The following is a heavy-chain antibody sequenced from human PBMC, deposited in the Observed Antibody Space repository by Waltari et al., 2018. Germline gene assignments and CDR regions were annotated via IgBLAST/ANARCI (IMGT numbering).Heavy chain of an antibody. V-gene: IGHV3-49*03. Sequence: EVQLVESGGGLVQPGRSLRLSCTASGFISGDYAMGWFRRAPGKGLEWVGFIRGTPYGGTTEYAASVKGRFIISRDDSKAIAHLQLSSLKTEDTAVYYCARGVSGYSSYFDYWGQGTLVTVSS. CDR2: IRGTPYGGTT. J-gene: IGHJ4*02. D-gene: IGHD3-22*01. CDR3: ARGVSGYSSYFDY. CDR1: GFISGDYA.